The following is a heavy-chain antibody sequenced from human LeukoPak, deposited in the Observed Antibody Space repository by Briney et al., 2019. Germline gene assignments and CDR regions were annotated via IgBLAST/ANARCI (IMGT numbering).Heavy chain of an antibody. V-gene: IGHV4-39*01. Sequence: SETLSLTCTVSGGSISSSSYYWGWIRQPPGKGLEWIGSIYYSGSTYYNPSLKSRVTISVDTSKNQFSLKLSPVTAADTAVYYCARHDADTAHFDYWGQGTLVTVSS. D-gene: IGHD5-18*01. CDR3: ARHDADTAHFDY. CDR2: IYYSGST. J-gene: IGHJ4*02. CDR1: GGSISSSSYY.